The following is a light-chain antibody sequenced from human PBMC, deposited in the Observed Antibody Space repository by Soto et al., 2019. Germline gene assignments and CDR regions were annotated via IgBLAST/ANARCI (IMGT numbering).Light chain of an antibody. J-gene: IGLJ1*01. Sequence: QSVLTQSPSVSGAPGQNVSISCTGTSSNIGAGFDVHWYQQVPATAPKLLIYGNNNRPSGVPDRFSGSESGTSASLAITGLQAEDEADYYCQSYDTNRSGASVVGTGTKVTVL. V-gene: IGLV1-40*01. CDR1: SSNIGAGFD. CDR3: QSYDTNRSGASV. CDR2: GNN.